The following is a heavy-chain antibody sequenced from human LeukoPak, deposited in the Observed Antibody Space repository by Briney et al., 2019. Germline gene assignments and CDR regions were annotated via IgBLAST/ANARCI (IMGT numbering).Heavy chain of an antibody. Sequence: GGSLRLSCAASGFTFSSNWMHWVRQAPGKGLEWVSAISNNGGYTYYANSVQGRFTISRDNSKSTLCLQMNSLRAEDTAVYYCAKQLGYCSDGSCYFPYWGQGTLVTVSS. CDR2: ISNNGGYT. V-gene: IGHV3-23*01. D-gene: IGHD2-15*01. CDR1: GFTFSSNW. J-gene: IGHJ4*02. CDR3: AKQLGYCSDGSCYFPY.